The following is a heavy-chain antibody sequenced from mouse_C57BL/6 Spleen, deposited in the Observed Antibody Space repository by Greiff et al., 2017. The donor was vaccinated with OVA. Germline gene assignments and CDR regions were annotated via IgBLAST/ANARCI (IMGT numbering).Heavy chain of an antibody. CDR2: ISSGSSTI. Sequence: EVMLVESGGGLVKPGGSLKLSCAASGFTFSDYGMHWVRQAPEKGLEWVAYISSGSSTIYYADTVKGRFPISRDNAKNTLFLQMTSLRSEDTAMYYCARTTTVVPFDYWGQGTTLTVSS. J-gene: IGHJ2*01. CDR3: ARTTTVVPFDY. D-gene: IGHD1-1*01. CDR1: GFTFSDYG. V-gene: IGHV5-17*01.